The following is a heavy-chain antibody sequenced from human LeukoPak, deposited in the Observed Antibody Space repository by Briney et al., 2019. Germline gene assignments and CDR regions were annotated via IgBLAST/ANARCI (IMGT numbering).Heavy chain of an antibody. CDR1: GFTFSSYT. CDR3: ARDGGSSGTGAYYMDV. D-gene: IGHD2-15*01. CDR2: ISGNGDNT. V-gene: IGHV3-21*06. J-gene: IGHJ6*03. Sequence: NPGGSLRLSCEASGFTFSSYTMNWVRQAPGKGLEWVSAISGNGDNTFYADSVKGRFTISRDNAKNSLYLQMNSLRAEDTAVYYCARDGGSSGTGAYYMDVWGKGTTVTVSS.